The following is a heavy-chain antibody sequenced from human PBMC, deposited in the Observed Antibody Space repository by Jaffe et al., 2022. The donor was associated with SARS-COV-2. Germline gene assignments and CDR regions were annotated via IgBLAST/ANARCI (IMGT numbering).Heavy chain of an antibody. D-gene: IGHD6-13*01. CDR1: GYTFSSYY. J-gene: IGHJ4*02. Sequence: QVQLVQSGAEVKKPGASVKVSCKASGYTFSSYYIHWVRQAPGQGLEWMGIINPTVGSTSYAQKFQGRVTMTRDTSTSTVDMELSSLRSEDTAVYYCARSILKWAAGTAYFDYWGQGTLVTVSS. CDR2: INPTVGST. V-gene: IGHV1-46*01. CDR3: ARSILKWAAGTAYFDY.